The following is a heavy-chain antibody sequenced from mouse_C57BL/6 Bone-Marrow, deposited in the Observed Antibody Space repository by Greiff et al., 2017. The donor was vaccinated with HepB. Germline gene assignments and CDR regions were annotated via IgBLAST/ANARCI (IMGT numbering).Heavy chain of an antibody. CDR1: GYTFTSYW. D-gene: IGHD1-1*01. CDR2: IDPNSGGT. V-gene: IGHV1-72*01. J-gene: IGHJ3*01. Sequence: QVQLKQPGAELVKPGASVKLSCKASGYTFTSYWMHWVKQRPGRGLEWIGRIDPNSGGTKYNEKFKSKATLTVDKPSSTAYMQLSSLTSEDSAVYYCAREGNYYGSSWFAYWGQGTLVTVSA. CDR3: AREGNYYGSSWFAY.